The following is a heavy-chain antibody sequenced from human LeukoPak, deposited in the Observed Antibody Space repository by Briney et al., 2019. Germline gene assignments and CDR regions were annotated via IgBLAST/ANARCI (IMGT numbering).Heavy chain of an antibody. D-gene: IGHD6-19*01. CDR1: GYTFTGYY. Sequence: ASVKVSCKASGYTFTGYYMHWVRQAPGQGLEWMGWINPNSGGTNYAQKFQGRVTMNRDTSISTAYMELSRLRSDDTAVYYCARVFSSGWYLDYWGQGTLVTVSS. V-gene: IGHV1-2*02. CDR2: INPNSGGT. CDR3: ARVFSSGWYLDY. J-gene: IGHJ4*02.